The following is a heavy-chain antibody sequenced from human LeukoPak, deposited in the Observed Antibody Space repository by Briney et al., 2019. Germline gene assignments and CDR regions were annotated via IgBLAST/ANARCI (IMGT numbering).Heavy chain of an antibody. Sequence: GGALRLSCAASGFTVSSKYMSWVRQAPGKGVEGVSVSYSGGSTYYTDSVKGLFTISRDNSKNTLYLQMNSLRAEDTAVYYCARLEGYYDSSGYYRKGAFDIWGQGTMVTVSS. CDR3: ARLEGYYDSSGYYRKGAFDI. CDR2: SYSGGST. D-gene: IGHD3-22*01. CDR1: GFTVSSKY. J-gene: IGHJ3*02. V-gene: IGHV3-53*01.